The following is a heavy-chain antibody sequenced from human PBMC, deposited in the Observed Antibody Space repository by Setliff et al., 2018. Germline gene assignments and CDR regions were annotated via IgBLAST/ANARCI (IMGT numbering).Heavy chain of an antibody. CDR1: GGSISSGSYY. Sequence: KPSETLSLTCAVSGGSISSGSYYWSWIRQPAGKGLEWIGHIYRSGSTNYNPSLKSRVTISVDTSKNQFSLKLSSVTAADTAVYYCARKRRGSILKDAFDIWGQGTMVTVSS. V-gene: IGHV4-61*10. CDR2: IYRSGST. D-gene: IGHD3-3*02. CDR3: ARKRRGSILKDAFDI. J-gene: IGHJ3*02.